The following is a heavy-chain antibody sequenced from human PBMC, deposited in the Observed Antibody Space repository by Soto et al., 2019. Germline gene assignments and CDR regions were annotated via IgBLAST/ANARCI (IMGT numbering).Heavy chain of an antibody. Sequence: EVQLVESGGGLVKPGGSLRLSCAASGFTFSNAWMSWVRQAPRKGLEWVGRIKSKTDGGTTDYAAPVKGRFTISREDSKNTLYLQMNSLKNEDTALDYCTTGFGAAGSNPWGQGTLVTVSS. D-gene: IGHD6-13*01. J-gene: IGHJ5*02. CDR3: TTGFGAAGSNP. V-gene: IGHV3-15*01. CDR1: GFTFSNAW. CDR2: IKSKTDGGTT.